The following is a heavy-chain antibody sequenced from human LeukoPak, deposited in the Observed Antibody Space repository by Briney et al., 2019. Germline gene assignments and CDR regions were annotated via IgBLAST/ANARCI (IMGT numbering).Heavy chain of an antibody. V-gene: IGHV3-23*01. D-gene: IGHD4-23*01. CDR2: ISGSGGTT. Sequence: GRSLRLSCTASGFTFGDYAMSWVRQAPGKGLEWVSAISGSGGTTYYADSVKGRFTISRDNSKNTLYLQMNSLRAEDTAVYYCAKLGGNTGEHYYFDYWGQGTLVTVSS. CDR3: AKLGGNTGEHYYFDY. J-gene: IGHJ4*02. CDR1: GFTFGDYA.